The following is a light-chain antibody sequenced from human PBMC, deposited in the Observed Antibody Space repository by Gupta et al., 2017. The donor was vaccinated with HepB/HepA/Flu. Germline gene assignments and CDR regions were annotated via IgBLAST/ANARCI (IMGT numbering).Light chain of an antibody. CDR2: QDS. CDR3: QAWDSSTAV. V-gene: IGLV3-1*01. Sequence: SYEPTQPPSASVSPGQTASITCSGAKLGDKYACWYQQKPGQSPVLVIYQDSKRPSGNPARFAGYNSGNTATLTIGGTQAMDEADYYCQAWDSSTAVFGGGTKLTVL. J-gene: IGLJ2*01. CDR1: KLGDKY.